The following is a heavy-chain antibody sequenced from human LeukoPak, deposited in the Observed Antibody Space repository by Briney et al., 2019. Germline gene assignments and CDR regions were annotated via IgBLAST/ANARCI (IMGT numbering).Heavy chain of an antibody. D-gene: IGHD3-10*01. CDR3: ARDDNYYYGSGSYYNGLDY. J-gene: IGHJ4*02. CDR2: INWNSAHT. Sequence: GGSLRLSCAASGFTFGDYGMSWVRHAPGKGLEWVSGINWNSAHTDYADSVKGRFTISRDNAKNSLYLQMNSLRAEDTALYYCARDDNYYYGSGSYYNGLDYWGQGTLVTVSS. CDR1: GFTFGDYG. V-gene: IGHV3-20*04.